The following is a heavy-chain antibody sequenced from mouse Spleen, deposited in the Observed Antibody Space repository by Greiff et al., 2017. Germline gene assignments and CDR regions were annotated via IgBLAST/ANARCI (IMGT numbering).Heavy chain of an antibody. CDR1: GFNIKDYY. CDR3: ARPFITTVVATDYYAMDY. Sequence: VQLKQSGAELVKPGASVKLSCTASGFNIKDYYMHWVKQRTEQGLEWIGRIDPEDGETKYAPKFQGKATITADTSSNTAYLQLSSLTSEDTAVYYCARPFITTVVATDYYAMDYWGQGTSVTVSS. D-gene: IGHD1-1*01. J-gene: IGHJ4*01. V-gene: IGHV14-2*01. CDR2: IDPEDGET.